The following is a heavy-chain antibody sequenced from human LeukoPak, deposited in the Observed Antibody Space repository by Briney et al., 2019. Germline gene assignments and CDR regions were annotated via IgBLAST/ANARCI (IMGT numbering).Heavy chain of an antibody. J-gene: IGHJ5*02. CDR3: AKGYYDFWSGYPNWFDP. Sequence: GGSLRLSCAASGFTFSSYAMSWVRQAPGKGLEWVSAISGSGGSTYYADSVKGRFTISRDNSKNTLYLQMNSLRAEDTAVCYRAKGYYDFWSGYPNWFDPWGQGTLVTVSS. CDR1: GFTFSSYA. D-gene: IGHD3-3*01. V-gene: IGHV3-23*01. CDR2: ISGSGGST.